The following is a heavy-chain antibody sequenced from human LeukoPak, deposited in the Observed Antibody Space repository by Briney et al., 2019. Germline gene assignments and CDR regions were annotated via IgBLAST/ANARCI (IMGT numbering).Heavy chain of an antibody. CDR1: GFTFSDNY. CDR3: ARDGTAVGINYDY. J-gene: IGHJ4*02. Sequence: GGSLRLSCTASGFTFSDNYMSWIRQAPGKGLEWVSYISSSGNTTYNADSVKGRFSITRDNAKNSLYLQMNSLRAEDTAVYYCARDGTAVGINYDYWGQGTLVTVSS. D-gene: IGHD6-13*01. V-gene: IGHV3-11*04. CDR2: ISSSGNTT.